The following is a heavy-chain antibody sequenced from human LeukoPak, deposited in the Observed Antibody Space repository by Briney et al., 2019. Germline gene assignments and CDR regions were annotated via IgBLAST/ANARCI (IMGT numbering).Heavy chain of an antibody. D-gene: IGHD5-18*01. J-gene: IGHJ5*02. CDR1: GYTFTSYG. V-gene: IGHV1-18*01. CDR3: ARVDTAMDTYNWFDP. Sequence: ASVKVSCKASGYTFTSYGISWVRQAPGQGLEWMGWISAYNGNTNYAQKLQGRVNMTTDTSTRTAYMELRSLRSDDTAVYYCARVDTAMDTYNWFDPWGQGTLVTVSS. CDR2: ISAYNGNT.